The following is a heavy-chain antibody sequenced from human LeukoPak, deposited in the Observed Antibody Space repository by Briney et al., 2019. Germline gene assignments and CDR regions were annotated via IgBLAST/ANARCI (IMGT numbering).Heavy chain of an antibody. CDR2: IYYSGST. D-gene: IGHD2-15*01. V-gene: IGHV4-59*01. CDR3: ERSGYCSGGSCYIMYAFDI. J-gene: IGHJ3*02. CDR1: GGSISKYY. Sequence: SETLSLTCTVSGGSISKYYWSWIGQPPGKVLDLIGYIYYSGSTNYNPSLKSRVTISVDTSKNQFSLKLSSVTAADTAEYYCERSGYCSGGSCYIMYAFDIWGQGTMVTVSS.